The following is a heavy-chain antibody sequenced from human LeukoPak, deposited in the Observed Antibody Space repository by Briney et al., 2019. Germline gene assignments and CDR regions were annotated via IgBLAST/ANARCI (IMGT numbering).Heavy chain of an antibody. CDR1: GFTVSSNY. J-gene: IGHJ4*02. D-gene: IGHD3-22*01. V-gene: IGHV3-53*01. CDR2: IYSGGST. CDR3: ARDSNSGYYYDRTNYYFSY. Sequence: PGGSLRLSCAASGFTVSSNYMSWVRQAPGKGLEWVSVIYSGGSTYYADSVKGRFTISRDNSKNTLYLQMNSLRAEDTAVYYCARDSNSGYYYDRTNYYFSYWGQGTLVTVSS.